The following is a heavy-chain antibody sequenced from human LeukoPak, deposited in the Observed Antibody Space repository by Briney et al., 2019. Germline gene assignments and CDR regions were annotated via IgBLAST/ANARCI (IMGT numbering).Heavy chain of an antibody. CDR1: GFTFSSYG. CDR3: AKEDQHYDTLVF. Sequence: GGPLRLSCAASGFTFSSYGMHWVRQAPGKGLEGVAFIRYDGSNKYYADSVKGRFTISRDNSRNTMYLQMNSLRAENTAVYYCAKEDQHYDTLVFGGQGTLVTVSS. V-gene: IGHV3-30*02. CDR2: IRYDGSNK. D-gene: IGHD3-9*01. J-gene: IGHJ4*02.